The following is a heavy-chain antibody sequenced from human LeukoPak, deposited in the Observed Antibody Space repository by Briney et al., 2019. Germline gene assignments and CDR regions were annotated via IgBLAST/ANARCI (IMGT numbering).Heavy chain of an antibody. V-gene: IGHV4-59*08. CDR1: GGSISSYY. CDR2: IYYSGST. CDR3: ARHGGYVPYFDY. J-gene: IGHJ4*02. D-gene: IGHD5-12*01. Sequence: SETLSLTCTVTGGSISSYYWSWIRQPPGKGLEWIGYIYYSGSTNYNPSLKSRVTISVDTSKNQFSLNLRSVTAADTAVYYCARHGGYVPYFDYWGQGTLVTVSS.